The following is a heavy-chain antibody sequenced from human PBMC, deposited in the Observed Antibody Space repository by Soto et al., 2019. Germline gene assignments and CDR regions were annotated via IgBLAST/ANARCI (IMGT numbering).Heavy chain of an antibody. CDR1: GGSISSYY. V-gene: IGHV4-59*01. J-gene: IGHJ6*03. D-gene: IGHD3-22*01. CDR3: ARDRYDSSGYYCMDV. Sequence: SETLSLTCTVSGGSISSYYWSWIRQPPGKGLEWIGYIYYSGSTNYNPSLKSRVTISVDTSKNQFSLKLSSVTAADTAVYYCARDRYDSSGYYCMDVWGQGTTVTVSS. CDR2: IYYSGST.